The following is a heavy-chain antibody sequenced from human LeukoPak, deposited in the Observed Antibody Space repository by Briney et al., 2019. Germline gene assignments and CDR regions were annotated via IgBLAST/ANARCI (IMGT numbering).Heavy chain of an antibody. D-gene: IGHD4-23*01. Sequence: PGGSLRLSCTASRFTFSDYGMHWVRQAPGKGLEWVAFISYDGSNKYYVDSVKGRFTISRDNSKNTLYLQMNSLRAEDTAVYYCAKELDYGGNSPFHYWGQGTLVTVSP. CDR1: RFTFSDYG. CDR3: AKELDYGGNSPFHY. V-gene: IGHV3-30*18. J-gene: IGHJ4*02. CDR2: ISYDGSNK.